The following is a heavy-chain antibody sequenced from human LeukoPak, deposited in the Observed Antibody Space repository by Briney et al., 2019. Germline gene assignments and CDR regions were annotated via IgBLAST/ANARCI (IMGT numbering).Heavy chain of an antibody. CDR3: ARGVDIVATIRVYYFDY. D-gene: IGHD5-12*01. CDR2: INHSGST. V-gene: IGHV4-34*01. Sequence: SETLSLTCAVYGGSFSGYYWSRIRQPPGKGLEWIGEINHSGSTNYNPSLKSRVTISVDTSKNQFSLKLSSVTAADTAVYYCARGVDIVATIRVYYFDYWGQGTLVTVSS. CDR1: GGSFSGYY. J-gene: IGHJ4*02.